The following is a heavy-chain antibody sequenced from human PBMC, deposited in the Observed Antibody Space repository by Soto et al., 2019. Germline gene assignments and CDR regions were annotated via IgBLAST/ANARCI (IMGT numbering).Heavy chain of an antibody. V-gene: IGHV3-48*03. CDR2: ISSSGSTI. CDR1: GFTFSSYE. Sequence: PGGSLRLSCAASGFTFSSYEMNWVRQAPGKGLEWVSYISSSGSTIYYADSVKGRFTISRDNAKNSLYLQMNSLRAEDTAVYYCARVDGDYTALYNWFDPWGQGT. CDR3: ARVDGDYTALYNWFDP. D-gene: IGHD4-17*01. J-gene: IGHJ5*02.